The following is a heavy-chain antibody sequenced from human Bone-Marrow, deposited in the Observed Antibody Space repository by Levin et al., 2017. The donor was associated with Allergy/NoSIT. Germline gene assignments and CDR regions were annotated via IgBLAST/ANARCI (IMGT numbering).Heavy chain of an antibody. D-gene: IGHD3-3*01. CDR2: ISSSGSDM. Sequence: GESLKISCTVSGFTFSIYSINWVRQAPGKGLEWVSSISSSGSDMYYVDSVKGRFTISRDNAKNSLWLQMNSLRAEDTAVYYCAKDVSGYYSGHYFYMDVWGKGTTVIVSS. CDR1: GFTFSIYS. CDR3: AKDVSGYYSGHYFYMDV. V-gene: IGHV3-21*01. J-gene: IGHJ6*03.